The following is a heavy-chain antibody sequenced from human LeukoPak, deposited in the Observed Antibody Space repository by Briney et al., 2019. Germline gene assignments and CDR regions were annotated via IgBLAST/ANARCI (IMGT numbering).Heavy chain of an antibody. V-gene: IGHV3-30-3*01. Sequence: GGSLRLSCAASGFTFSSYAMHWVRQAPGKGLEWVAVISYDGSNKYYADSVKGRFTISRDNSKNTLYLQMNSLRAEDTVVYYCARGSPYYYDSSGFPKYFQHWGQGTLVTVSS. J-gene: IGHJ1*01. CDR1: GFTFSSYA. CDR3: ARGSPYYYDSSGFPKYFQH. D-gene: IGHD3-22*01. CDR2: ISYDGSNK.